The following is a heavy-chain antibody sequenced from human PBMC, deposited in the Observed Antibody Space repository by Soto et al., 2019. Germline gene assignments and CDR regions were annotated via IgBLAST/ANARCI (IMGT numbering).Heavy chain of an antibody. J-gene: IGHJ6*02. D-gene: IGHD3-10*01. CDR2: INHSGST. CDR1: GGSFSGYY. V-gene: IGHV4-34*01. Sequence: PSGTLSLTCAVYGGSFSGYYWSWIRQPPGKGLEWIGEINHSGSTNYNPSLKSRVTISVDTSKNQFSLKLSSVTAADTAVYYCARGRDTMVRGVRFHYYYYGMDVWGQGTTVTVSS. CDR3: ARGRDTMVRGVRFHYYYYGMDV.